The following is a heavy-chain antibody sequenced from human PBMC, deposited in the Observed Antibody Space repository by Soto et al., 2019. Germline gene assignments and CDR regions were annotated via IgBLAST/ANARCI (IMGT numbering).Heavy chain of an antibody. Sequence: QVQLQESGPGLVKPSQTLSLTCTVSGGSISSGDYYWSWIRQPPGKGLEWIGYIYYSGSTYYNPSLKSRVTISVDTSKNQFSLKLSSVTAADTAVYYCARDSFQMAAGTPPNYYGMDVWGQGTTVTVSS. V-gene: IGHV4-30-4*01. CDR1: GGSISSGDYY. CDR2: IYYSGST. CDR3: ARDSFQMAAGTPPNYYGMDV. J-gene: IGHJ6*02. D-gene: IGHD6-13*01.